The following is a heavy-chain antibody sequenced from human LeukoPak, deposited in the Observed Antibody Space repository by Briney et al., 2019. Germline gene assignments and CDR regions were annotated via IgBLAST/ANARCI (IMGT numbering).Heavy chain of an antibody. Sequence: ASVKVSCKASGYIFTSYGISWVRQAPGQGLEWMGWISGYSGNTKYAQKLQGRVTMTTDTSTSTAYMELRSLRSDDTAVYYCARGYYDSVYDAFDIWGQGTMVTVSS. CDR3: ARGYYDSVYDAFDI. CDR2: ISGYSGNT. D-gene: IGHD3-22*01. CDR1: GYIFTSYG. V-gene: IGHV1-18*01. J-gene: IGHJ3*02.